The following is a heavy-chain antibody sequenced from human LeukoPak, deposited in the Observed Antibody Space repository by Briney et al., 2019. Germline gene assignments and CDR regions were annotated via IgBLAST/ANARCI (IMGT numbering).Heavy chain of an antibody. CDR1: GGFITSSSYY. CDR3: ARRQFYFDASVYRAAFDY. CDR2: IYYSGTT. Sequence: PSETLSLTCTVSGGFITSSSYYSGWIRQPPGKGLEWIGSIYYSGTTYYNPSLKSRVTISVDTSKTQYSLKLSSVTAADTAVYFCARRQFYFDASVYRAAFDYWGQGTLVTVSS. V-gene: IGHV4-39*01. J-gene: IGHJ4*02. D-gene: IGHD5/OR15-5a*01.